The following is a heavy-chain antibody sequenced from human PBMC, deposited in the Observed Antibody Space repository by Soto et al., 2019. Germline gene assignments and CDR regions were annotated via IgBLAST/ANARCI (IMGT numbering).Heavy chain of an antibody. V-gene: IGHV4-59*12. J-gene: IGHJ6*03. CDR2: IYYSGST. Sequence: SETLSLTCTVSGGSISSYYWSWIRQPPGKGLEWIGYIYYSGSTNYNPSLKSRVTISVDTSKNQFSLKLSSVTAADTAVYYCARVRRVPWGHYYYMDVWGKGTTVTVSS. CDR1: GGSISSYY. D-gene: IGHD3-16*01. CDR3: ARVRRVPWGHYYYMDV.